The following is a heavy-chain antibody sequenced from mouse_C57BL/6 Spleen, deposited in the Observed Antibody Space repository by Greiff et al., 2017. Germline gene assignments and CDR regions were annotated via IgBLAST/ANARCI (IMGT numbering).Heavy chain of an antibody. CDR3: ARDYYYGSSYYYFDY. CDR2: IYPRSGNT. J-gene: IGHJ2*01. CDR1: GYTFTSYG. V-gene: IGHV1-81*01. D-gene: IGHD1-1*01. Sequence: VMLVESGAELARPGASVKLSCKASGYTFTSYGISWVKQRTGQGLEWIGEIYPRSGNTYYNEKFKGKATLTADKSSSTAYMELRSLTSEDSAVYFCARDYYYGSSYYYFDYWGQGTTLTVSS.